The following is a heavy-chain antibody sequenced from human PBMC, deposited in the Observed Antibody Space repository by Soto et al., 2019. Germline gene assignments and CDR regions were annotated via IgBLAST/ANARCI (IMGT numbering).Heavy chain of an antibody. CDR2: ISGSGGST. Sequence: PGGSLRLSCAASGFTFSSYAMSWVRQAPGKGLEWVSAISGSGGSTYYADSVKGRCTISRDNSKNTLYLQMNSLRAEDTAVYYCAKGGYYYDSSGYYYARYYFDFWGQGSLVIVSS. CDR1: GFTFSSYA. CDR3: AKGGYYYDSSGYYYARYYFDF. V-gene: IGHV3-23*01. D-gene: IGHD3-22*01. J-gene: IGHJ4*02.